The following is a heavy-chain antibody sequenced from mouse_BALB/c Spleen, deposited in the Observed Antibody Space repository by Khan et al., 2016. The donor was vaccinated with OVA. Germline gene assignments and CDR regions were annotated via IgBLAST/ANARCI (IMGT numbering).Heavy chain of an antibody. CDR2: IWSDGST. CDR1: GFSLTNYG. V-gene: IGHV2-6*02. J-gene: IGHJ4*01. CDR3: ARWFDGDSSLYAMDY. Sequence: QVQLKESGPGLVAPSQSLSITCTVSGFSLTNYGVHWVRQPPGKGLEWLVVIWSDGSTNYNSVLKSRLSISKDNSKSQVFLKMNSLQTDDTAMYYCARWFDGDSSLYAMDYWGQGTSVTVSS. D-gene: IGHD2-13*01.